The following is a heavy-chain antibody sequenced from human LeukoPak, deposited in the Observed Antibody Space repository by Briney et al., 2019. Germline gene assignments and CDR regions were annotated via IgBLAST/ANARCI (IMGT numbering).Heavy chain of an antibody. CDR1: GFTFSSYW. CDR3: ARQYSYDSSGYYPWDY. D-gene: IGHD3-22*01. Sequence: PGGSLRLSCAASGFTFSSYWMHWVRQAPGKGLVWVSRLNSDGSSTTYADSVKGRFTISRDNAKNTLYLQMNSLRAEDTAMYYCARQYSYDSSGYYPWDYWGQGTLVTVSS. J-gene: IGHJ4*02. V-gene: IGHV3-74*03. CDR2: LNSDGSST.